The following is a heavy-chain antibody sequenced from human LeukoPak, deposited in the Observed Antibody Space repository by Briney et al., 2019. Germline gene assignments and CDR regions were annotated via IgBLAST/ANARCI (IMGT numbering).Heavy chain of an antibody. D-gene: IGHD4-17*01. CDR3: ASASPYGDYIY. J-gene: IGHJ4*02. Sequence: SQTLSLTCAVSGGSISSGGYSWSWIRQPPGKGLEWIGYIYHSGSTYYNPPLKSRVTISVDRSKNQFSLKLSSVTAADTAVYYCASASPYGDYIYWGQGTLVTVSS. CDR2: IYHSGST. CDR1: GGSISSGGYS. V-gene: IGHV4-30-2*01.